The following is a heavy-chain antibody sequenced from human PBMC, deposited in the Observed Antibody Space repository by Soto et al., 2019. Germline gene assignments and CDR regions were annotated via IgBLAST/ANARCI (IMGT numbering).Heavy chain of an antibody. D-gene: IGHD5-18*01. CDR3: ARGGYSYGPNWFDP. CDR1: GYTFTGYY. J-gene: IGHJ5*02. CDR2: INPNSGGT. Sequence: VASVKVSCKASGYTFTGYYMHWVRQAPGQGLEWMGWINPNSGGTNYAQKFQGWVTMTRDTSISTAYMELSRLRSDDTAVYYCARGGYSYGPNWFDPWGQGTLVTVSS. V-gene: IGHV1-2*04.